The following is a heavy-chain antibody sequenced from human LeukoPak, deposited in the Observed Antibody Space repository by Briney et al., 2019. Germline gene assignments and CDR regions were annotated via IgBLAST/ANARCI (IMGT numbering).Heavy chain of an antibody. Sequence: PSETLSLTCIVSGCSIIGYHWSWIRQSAGKRLEWIGRMYISGSAYYNPSLKSRVTMSLDTSNHQFSLNLSSVTAADTAVYYCARDRGGTGYSFDYWGQGTQVTVSS. V-gene: IGHV4-4*07. CDR3: ARDRGGTGYSFDY. D-gene: IGHD2-15*01. CDR1: GCSIIGYH. J-gene: IGHJ4*02. CDR2: MYISGSA.